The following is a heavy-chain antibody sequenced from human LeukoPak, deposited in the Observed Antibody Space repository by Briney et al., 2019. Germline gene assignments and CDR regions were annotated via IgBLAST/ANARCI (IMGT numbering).Heavy chain of an antibody. CDR1: GDSISSYY. Sequence: SETLSLTCTVSGDSISSYYWSRIRQSPGKGLEWIGYIHYSGSTDYNPSLKSRVTISVDTSKNQFSLKLTSVTAADTAVYYCARGAAATRDFWGQGTLVTVSS. V-gene: IGHV4-59*08. D-gene: IGHD6-13*01. CDR2: IHYSGST. CDR3: ARGAAATRDF. J-gene: IGHJ4*02.